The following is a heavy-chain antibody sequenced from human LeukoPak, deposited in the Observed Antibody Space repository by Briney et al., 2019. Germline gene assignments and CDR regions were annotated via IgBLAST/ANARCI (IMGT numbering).Heavy chain of an antibody. CDR2: ISYGGSNK. Sequence: AGGSLRLSCAASGFTFSSYGMHWVRQAPGKGLEWVAVISYGGSNKYYADSVKGRFTISRDNSKNTLYLQMNSLRAEDTAVYYCAKAGGSSGFYFDYWGQGTLVTVSS. V-gene: IGHV3-30*18. CDR1: GFTFSSYG. CDR3: AKAGGSSGFYFDY. J-gene: IGHJ4*02. D-gene: IGHD6-19*01.